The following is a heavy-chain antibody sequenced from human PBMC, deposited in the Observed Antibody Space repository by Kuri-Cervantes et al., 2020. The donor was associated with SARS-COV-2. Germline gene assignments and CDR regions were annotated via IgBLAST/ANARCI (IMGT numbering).Heavy chain of an antibody. Sequence: GESLKISCAASGFTFSSYGMHWVRQAPGKGLEWVAFIRYDGSNKYYADSVKGRFTTSRDNSKNTLYLQMNSLRAEDTAVYYCAKDSGLGNSLWYFDLWGRGTLVTVSS. J-gene: IGHJ2*01. CDR1: GFTFSSYG. CDR2: IRYDGSNK. V-gene: IGHV3-30*02. CDR3: AKDSGLGNSLWYFDL. D-gene: IGHD4-23*01.